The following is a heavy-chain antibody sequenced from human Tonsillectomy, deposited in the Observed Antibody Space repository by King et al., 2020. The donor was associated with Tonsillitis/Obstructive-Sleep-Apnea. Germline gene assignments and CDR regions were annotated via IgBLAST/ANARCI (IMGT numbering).Heavy chain of an antibody. J-gene: IGHJ6*03. CDR3: ARGGGYYYYYMDV. CDR2: IKQDGSEK. Sequence: VQLVESGGGLVQPGGSLRLSCAASGFTFSSYWMSWVRQAPGKGLEWVANIKQDGSEKYYVDSVKGRFTISRDNAKNSLYLQMNSLRAEDTAVYYCARGGGYYYYYMDVWGKGTTVTVSS. V-gene: IGHV3-7*04. D-gene: IGHD3-10*01. CDR1: GFTFSSYW.